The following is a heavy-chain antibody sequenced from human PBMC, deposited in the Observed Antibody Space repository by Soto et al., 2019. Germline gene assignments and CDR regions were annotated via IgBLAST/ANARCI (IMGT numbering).Heavy chain of an antibody. D-gene: IGHD2-2*01. J-gene: IGHJ4*02. CDR3: ASHPSSTSYYPARYFDY. Sequence: GESLKISCKGSGYSFTSYWIGWVRQMPGKGLEWMGIIYPGDSDTRYSPSFQGQVTISADKSISTAYLQWSSLKASDTAMYYCASHPSSTSYYPARYFDYWGQGTLVTVSS. V-gene: IGHV5-51*01. CDR2: IYPGDSDT. CDR1: GYSFTSYW.